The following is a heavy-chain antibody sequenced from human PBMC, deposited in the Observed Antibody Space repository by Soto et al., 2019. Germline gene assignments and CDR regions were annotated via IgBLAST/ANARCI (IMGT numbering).Heavy chain of an antibody. CDR3: ARGAYYDSGGYYLGCLDY. V-gene: IGHV3-30-3*01. CDR2: ISYDGSNK. Sequence: EGSLRLSCAASGFTFGGYSMHWVRQSPGKGLEWLALISYDGSNKYYADSVKGRFTISRDNSKNTLYLQMNSLRAEDTAVYYCARGAYYDSGGYYLGCLDYWGQGTLVTVSS. CDR1: GFTFGGYS. D-gene: IGHD3-22*01. J-gene: IGHJ4*02.